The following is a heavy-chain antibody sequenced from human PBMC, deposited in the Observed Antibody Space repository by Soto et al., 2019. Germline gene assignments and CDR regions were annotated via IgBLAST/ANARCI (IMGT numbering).Heavy chain of an antibody. CDR1: GGTFSSYA. Sequence: SVKVSCKASGGTFSSYAISWVRQAPGQGLEWMGGIIPIFGTANYAQKFQGRVTITADESTSTAYMELSSLRSEDTAVYYCARDMVRGVGRTLYGMDVWGQGTTVTVSS. D-gene: IGHD3-10*01. J-gene: IGHJ6*02. V-gene: IGHV1-69*13. CDR2: IIPIFGTA. CDR3: ARDMVRGVGRTLYGMDV.